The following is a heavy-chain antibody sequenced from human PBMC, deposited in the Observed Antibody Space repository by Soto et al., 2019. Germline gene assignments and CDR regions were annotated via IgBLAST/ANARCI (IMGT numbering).Heavy chain of an antibody. Sequence: LSCAASGFTFSNDAVGWVRQAPGKGLEWVSGISDSGSNTYYADSVRGRFTISRDNSKNTLYLQMNSLRAEDTAVYYCAKLTGTTHYWGQGTLVTVSS. CDR3: AKLTGTTHY. CDR1: GFTFSNDA. D-gene: IGHD1-7*01. CDR2: ISDSGSNT. J-gene: IGHJ4*02. V-gene: IGHV3-23*01.